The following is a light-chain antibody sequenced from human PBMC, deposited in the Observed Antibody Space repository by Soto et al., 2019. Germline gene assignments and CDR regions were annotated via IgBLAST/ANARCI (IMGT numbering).Light chain of an antibody. Sequence: ELTQSSVTLALSPAERATLSCRASQSFRRLLAWYQQKPGQAPRFLIDAAYNRSTGIPPRFSGMGSATDFTLTISRLEPEDSAVYYCQQYGSSGTFGLGTKVDIK. V-gene: IGKV3-20*01. CDR1: QSFRRL. J-gene: IGKJ1*01. CDR2: AAY. CDR3: QQYGSSGT.